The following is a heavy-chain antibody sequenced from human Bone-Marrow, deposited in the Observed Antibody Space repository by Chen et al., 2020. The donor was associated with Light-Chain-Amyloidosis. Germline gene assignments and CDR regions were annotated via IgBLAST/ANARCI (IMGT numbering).Heavy chain of an antibody. Sequence: QVELQQWGAGLLKPSETLSLTCGIHNGAFGDDYWTWIRQPPGKGLQWIAEINHSGSANYNSSLKSRTTISVDKSKNQFSLRMISGTAAYTAVYYCARYEPHFSDSIISGYTAWGQGTSVTVSS. CDR3: ARYEPHFSDSIISGYTA. D-gene: IGHD5-12*01. CDR1: NGAFGDDY. J-gene: IGHJ5*02. V-gene: IGHV4-34*01. CDR2: INHSGSA.